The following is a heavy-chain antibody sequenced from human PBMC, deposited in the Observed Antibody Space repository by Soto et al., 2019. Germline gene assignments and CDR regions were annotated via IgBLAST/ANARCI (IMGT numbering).Heavy chain of an antibody. V-gene: IGHV3-33*01. Sequence: GGSLRLSCAASGVSFSTYGMDGVRQAPGKGLEWVAGIWYDGSNKDYADSVKGRFSISRDNSENTLYLQMNSLRVEDTAVYYCARVRIVGADIDYGGQGTLVTVSS. CDR1: GVSFSTYG. CDR3: ARVRIVGADIDY. D-gene: IGHD1-26*01. CDR2: IWYDGSNK. J-gene: IGHJ4*02.